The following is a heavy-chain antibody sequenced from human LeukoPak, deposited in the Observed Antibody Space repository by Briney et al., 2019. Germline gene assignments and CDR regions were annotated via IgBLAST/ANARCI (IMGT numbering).Heavy chain of an antibody. J-gene: IGHJ4*02. V-gene: IGHV5-51*01. D-gene: IGHD5-18*01. CDR3: ARPKTLGGYNYEFEF. CDR2: IYPGDSNA. CDR1: GYSFTSYW. Sequence: HGESLKISCKGSGYSFTSYWIGWVRQMPGKGLEWMGIIYPGDSNATYSPSFQGQVTISADKSSSTAYLQWSSLKASDTAIYYCARPKTLGGYNYEFEFWGQGTLVTVSS.